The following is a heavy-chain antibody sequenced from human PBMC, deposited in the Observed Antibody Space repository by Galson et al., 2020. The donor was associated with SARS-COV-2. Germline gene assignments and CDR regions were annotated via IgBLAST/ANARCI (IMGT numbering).Heavy chain of an antibody. CDR2: IRSKANSYAT. Sequence: GGSLRLSCAASGFTFSGSAMHWVRQASGKGLEWVGRIRSKANSYATAYAASVKGRFTISRDDSKNTAYLQMNSLKTEDTAVYYCTRHHVDTAMVDYWGQGTLVTVSS. V-gene: IGHV3-73*01. CDR3: TRHHVDTAMVDY. CDR1: GFTFSGSA. D-gene: IGHD5-18*01. J-gene: IGHJ4*02.